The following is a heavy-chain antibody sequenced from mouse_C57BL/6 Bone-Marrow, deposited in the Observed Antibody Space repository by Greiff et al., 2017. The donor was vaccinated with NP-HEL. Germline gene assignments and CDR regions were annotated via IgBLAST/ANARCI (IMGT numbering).Heavy chain of an antibody. D-gene: IGHD1-1*01. CDR3: VRAIYNNGSGAAY. J-gene: IGHJ3*01. CDR1: GYAFSSYW. CDR2: IYPGDGDT. V-gene: IGHV1-80*01. Sequence: VQLQQSGAELVKPGASVKISCKASGYAFSSYWMNWVKQRPGKGLEWIGQIYPGDGDTNYNGKFKGKATLTADKSSSTAYMQLSRLTSEASAVFICVRAIYNNGSGAAYRGQGTLVTVSA.